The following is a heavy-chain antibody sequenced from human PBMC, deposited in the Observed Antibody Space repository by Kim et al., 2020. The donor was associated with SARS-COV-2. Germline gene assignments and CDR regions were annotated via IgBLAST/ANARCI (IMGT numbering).Heavy chain of an antibody. CDR2: T. Sequence: TYHNPSFKSRVSISVDPSNNQFRLQLTSVTAADTAVYYCARETSTSAIDYWGQGTLVSVSS. CDR3: ARETSTSAIDY. V-gene: IGHV4-39*01. J-gene: IGHJ4*02. D-gene: IGHD6-25*01.